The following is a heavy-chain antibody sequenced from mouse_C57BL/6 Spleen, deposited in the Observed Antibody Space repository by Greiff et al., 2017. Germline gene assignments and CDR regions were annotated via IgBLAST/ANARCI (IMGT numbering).Heavy chain of an antibody. CDR2: IDPSDSYT. CDR3: ARKSHYFDY. J-gene: IGHJ2*01. Sequence: VQLQQPGAELVMPGASVKLSCKASGYTFTSYWMHWVKQRPGQGLEWIGEIDPSDSYTNYNQKFKGKSTLTVDKSSSSAYMQLSSLTSEDSAVYDCARKSHYFDYWGQGTTLTVSS. D-gene: IGHD6-2*01. V-gene: IGHV1-69*01. CDR1: GYTFTSYW.